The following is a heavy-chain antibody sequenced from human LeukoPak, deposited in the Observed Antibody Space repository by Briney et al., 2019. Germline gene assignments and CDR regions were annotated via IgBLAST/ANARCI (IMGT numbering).Heavy chain of an antibody. D-gene: IGHD2-2*01. CDR1: GFSFSNYG. CDR2: ISSGGDNT. CDR3: AKSPRGHCSTTTCDDEGDY. V-gene: IGHV3-23*01. Sequence: PGGSLRLSCAASGFSFSNYGMSWVRQAPGKGLEWVSSISSGGDNTYYADSVRGRFTISRDNSKNTLYLQLNSLRAEDTAVYYCAKSPRGHCSTTTCDDEGDYWGQGTLVTVSS. J-gene: IGHJ4*02.